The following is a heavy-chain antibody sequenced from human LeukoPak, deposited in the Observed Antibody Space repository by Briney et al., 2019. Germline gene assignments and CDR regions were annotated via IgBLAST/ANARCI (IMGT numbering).Heavy chain of an antibody. V-gene: IGHV3-23*01. D-gene: IGHD2-2*01. Sequence: GGSLRLSCAASGFTFSSYAMSWVRQAPGKGLEWVSAMGGSGGSTYYADSVKGRFTISRDNSKNTLYLQMNSLRAEDTAVYYCAKDIGCGSSTSLDAFDIWGQGTMVTVSS. CDR2: MGGSGGST. J-gene: IGHJ3*02. CDR3: AKDIGCGSSTSLDAFDI. CDR1: GFTFSSYA.